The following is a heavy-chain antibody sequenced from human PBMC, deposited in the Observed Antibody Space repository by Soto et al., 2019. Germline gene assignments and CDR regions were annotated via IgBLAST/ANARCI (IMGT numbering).Heavy chain of an antibody. CDR3: ARAGPAQTGVVDY. Sequence: QVQLQESGPGLVKPSQTLSLTCTVSGGSISSGGYYWSWIRQHPGKGLEWIGNIYYSGSTYYNPALKSRVNISVDTSKNQFSLKLSSVTAADTAVYYCARAGPAQTGVVDYWGQGTLVTVSS. CDR2: IYYSGST. J-gene: IGHJ4*02. D-gene: IGHD7-27*01. V-gene: IGHV4-31*03. CDR1: GGSISSGGYY.